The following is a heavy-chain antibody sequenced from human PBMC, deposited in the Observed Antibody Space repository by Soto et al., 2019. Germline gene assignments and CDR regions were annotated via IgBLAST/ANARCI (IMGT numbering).Heavy chain of an antibody. CDR1: GFTFSNAW. CDR3: TTDTAGVYYYDSSGYAIAEFDY. Sequence: GGSLRLSCAASGFTFSNAWMNWVRQAPGKGLEWVGRIKSKTDGGTTDYAAPVKGRFTISRDDSKNTLYLQMNSLKTEDTAVYYCTTDTAGVYYYDSSGYAIAEFDYWGQGTLVTVSS. D-gene: IGHD3-22*01. J-gene: IGHJ4*02. V-gene: IGHV3-15*07. CDR2: IKSKTDGGTT.